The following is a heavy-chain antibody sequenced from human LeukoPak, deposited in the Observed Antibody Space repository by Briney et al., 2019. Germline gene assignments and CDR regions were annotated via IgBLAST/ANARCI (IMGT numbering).Heavy chain of an antibody. CDR3: ARASRIKYDSSGYEGY. CDR2: INPNSGGT. CDR1: GYTFTGYY. V-gene: IGHV1-2*02. J-gene: IGHJ4*02. D-gene: IGHD3-22*01. Sequence: GASVKVSCKASGYTFTGYYMHWVRQAPGQGLEWMGWINPNSGGTNYAQKFQGRVTMTRDTSISTAYMELSRLRSDDTAVYYCARASRIKYDSSGYEGYWGQGTLVTVSS.